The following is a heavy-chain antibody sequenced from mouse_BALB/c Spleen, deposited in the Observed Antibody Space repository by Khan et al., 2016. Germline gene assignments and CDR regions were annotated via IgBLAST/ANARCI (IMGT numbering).Heavy chain of an antibody. CDR2: IWGGGST. D-gene: IGHD2-2*01. CDR1: GFSLSRYS. J-gene: IGHJ4*01. Sequence: QVQLKESGPGLVAPSQSLSITCTVSGFSLSRYSVHWVRQPPGKGLEWLGMIWGGGSTDYNSALKSRLSISKDNSKSKVFLKMNSMQTDDTALYYCTRNDGYDGGMDYWGQGTSVTVSS. CDR3: TRNDGYDGGMDY. V-gene: IGHV2-6-4*01.